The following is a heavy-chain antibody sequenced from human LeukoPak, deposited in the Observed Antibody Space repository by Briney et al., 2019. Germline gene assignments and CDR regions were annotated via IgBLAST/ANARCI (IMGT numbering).Heavy chain of an antibody. Sequence: PGGSLRLSCAASGFTFSSYSINWVRQAPGKGLEWVSYISSTSSAIYYADSVKGRFTISRDNAKNSLYLQMNSLRAEDTAVYYCARGGRHEAPLKNIWGQGTMVTVSS. CDR2: ISSTSSAI. J-gene: IGHJ3*02. CDR1: GFTFSSYS. CDR3: ARGGRHEAPLKNI. V-gene: IGHV3-48*04.